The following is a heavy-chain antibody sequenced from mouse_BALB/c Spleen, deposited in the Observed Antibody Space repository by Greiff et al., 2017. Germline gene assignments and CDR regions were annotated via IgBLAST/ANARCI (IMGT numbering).Heavy chain of an antibody. V-gene: IGHV3-6*02. CDR3: ARDPYRYGFDY. Sequence: DVQLQESGPGLVKPSQSLSLTCSVTGYSITSGYYWNWIRQFPGNKLEWMGYISYDGSNNYNPSLKNRISFTRDTSKNQFFLKLNSVTTEDTATYYCARDPYRYGFDYWGQGTTLTVSS. CDR1: GYSITSGYY. CDR2: ISYDGSN. D-gene: IGHD2-14*01. J-gene: IGHJ2*01.